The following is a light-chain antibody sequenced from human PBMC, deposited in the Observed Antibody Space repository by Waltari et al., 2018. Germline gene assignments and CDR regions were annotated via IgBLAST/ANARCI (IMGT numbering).Light chain of an antibody. CDR1: QSLLNSDDGYTY. CDR2: PLA. Sequence: DIVMTQTPLSLPVTPGEPASISCRSSQSLLNSDDGYTYVDWFLQKPGQSPQLLIYPLAYRASGVPDRFSGTGSGSNFSLKISRVEAEDVGVYYCMQRLEFPYTFGQGTRLDIK. J-gene: IGKJ2*01. CDR3: MQRLEFPYT. V-gene: IGKV2-40*01.